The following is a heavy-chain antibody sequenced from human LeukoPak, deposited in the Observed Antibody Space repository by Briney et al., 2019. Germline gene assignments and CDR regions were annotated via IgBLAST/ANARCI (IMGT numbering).Heavy chain of an antibody. CDR2: ISSSSSYI. V-gene: IGHV3-21*04. D-gene: IGHD5-18*01. CDR1: GFTFSSYS. CDR3: AKRDQGFGYIFDY. J-gene: IGHJ4*02. Sequence: PGGSLRLSCAASGFTFSSYSMNWVRQAPGKGLEWVSSISSSSSYIYYADSVKGRFTISRDNAKNSLYLQMNSLRAEDTAIYYCAKRDQGFGYIFDYWGQGTLVTVSS.